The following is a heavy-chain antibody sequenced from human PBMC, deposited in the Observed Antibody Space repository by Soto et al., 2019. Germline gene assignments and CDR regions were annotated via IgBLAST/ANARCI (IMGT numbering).Heavy chain of an antibody. D-gene: IGHD3-3*01. CDR2: ISGSGGST. Sequence: EVQLLESGGGLVQPGGSLSLSCAASGFTFSSYAMSWVRQAPGKGLEWVSAISGSGGSTYYADSVKGRFTISRDNSKNTLYLQMNSLRAEDTAVYYCAKGIVLSRFWSGYYPNWGQGTLVTFSS. CDR3: AKGIVLSRFWSGYYPN. J-gene: IGHJ4*02. CDR1: GFTFSSYA. V-gene: IGHV3-23*01.